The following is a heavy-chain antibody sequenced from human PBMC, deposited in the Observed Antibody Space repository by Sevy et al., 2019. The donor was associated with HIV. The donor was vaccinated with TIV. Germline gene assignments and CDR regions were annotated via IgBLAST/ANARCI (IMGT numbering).Heavy chain of an antibody. V-gene: IGHV3-23*01. J-gene: IGHJ4*02. Sequence: QLGGSLRLSCAASGFTFSSYAMSWVRQAPGKGLEWVSAISGSGGSTYYADSVRGRFTISRDNSKNTLYLQMNSLRAEDTAVYYCAKLVFTLGSSSDYWGQGTLVTVSS. D-gene: IGHD6-6*01. CDR2: ISGSGGST. CDR3: AKLVFTLGSSSDY. CDR1: GFTFSSYA.